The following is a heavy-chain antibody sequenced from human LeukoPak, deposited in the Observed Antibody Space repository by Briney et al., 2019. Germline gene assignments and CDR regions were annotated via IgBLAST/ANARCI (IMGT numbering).Heavy chain of an antibody. CDR2: INHSGST. CDR1: GGSFSGYY. D-gene: IGHD5-18*01. J-gene: IGHJ6*03. CDR3: ARRNRWIQLWLSPPSYYYMDV. Sequence: SETLSLTCAVPGGSFSGYYWSWIRQPPGKGLEWIGEINHSGSTNYNPSLKSRVTISVDTSKNQFSLKLSSVTAADTAVYYCARRNRWIQLWLSPPSYYYMDVWGKGTTVTISS. V-gene: IGHV4-34*01.